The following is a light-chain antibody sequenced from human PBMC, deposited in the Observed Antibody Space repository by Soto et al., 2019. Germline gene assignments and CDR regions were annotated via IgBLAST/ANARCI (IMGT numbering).Light chain of an antibody. CDR3: QQLHGYPIT. CDR1: QRISSY. Sequence: DIQMTQSPSSLSASVGDRVTITCRASQRISSYLNWYKQKPGKAPKLLIYAASSLQSGVPSRFSGSGSGTDFTLTISSLQPEDFATYYCQQLHGYPITFGQGTRLEI. CDR2: AAS. J-gene: IGKJ5*01. V-gene: IGKV1-39*01.